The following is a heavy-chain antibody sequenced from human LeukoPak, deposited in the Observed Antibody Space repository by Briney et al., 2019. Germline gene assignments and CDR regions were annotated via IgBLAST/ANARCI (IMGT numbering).Heavy chain of an antibody. CDR2: IIPIFGTA. J-gene: IGHJ6*03. V-gene: IGHV1-69*05. CDR1: GGTFSSYA. Sequence: SVKVSCKASGGTFSSYAISWVRQAPGQGLEWTGGIIPIFGTANYAQKFQDRDTITTDESTSTAYMELSSLRSEDTAVYYCARTVANYYYYYMDVWGKGTTVTVSS. D-gene: IGHD5-12*01. CDR3: ARTVANYYYYYMDV.